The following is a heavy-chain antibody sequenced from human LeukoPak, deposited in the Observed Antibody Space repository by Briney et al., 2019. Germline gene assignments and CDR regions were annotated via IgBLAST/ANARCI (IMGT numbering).Heavy chain of an antibody. CDR3: ARDPYNGSYGDDYYYMDV. J-gene: IGHJ6*03. CDR1: GFTFSNYN. D-gene: IGHD1-26*01. V-gene: IGHV3-21*01. CDR2: ITRGSIYT. Sequence: GGSLRLSCAASGFTFSNYNMNWVRQTPGKGLEWVSSITRGSIYTFYPDSVKGRFTISRDNAKNSLSLQMNSLRAEDTAVYYCARDPYNGSYGDDYYYMDVWGKGTTVTISS.